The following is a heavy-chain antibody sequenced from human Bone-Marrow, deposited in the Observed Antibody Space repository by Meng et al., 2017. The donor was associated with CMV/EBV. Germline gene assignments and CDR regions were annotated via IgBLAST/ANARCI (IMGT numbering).Heavy chain of an antibody. CDR3: ARGGGSDFREFYQN. J-gene: IGHJ1*01. CDR1: GFTFSSYG. V-gene: IGHV3-30*02. CDR2: IRYDGSNK. Sequence: GESLKISCAASGFTFSSYGMHWVRQAPGKGLEWVAFIRYDGSNKYYADSVKGRFTISRDNAKNSVFLQMTSLRAEDSALYFCARGGGSDFREFYQNWGQGTLVTVSS. D-gene: IGHD2-21*02.